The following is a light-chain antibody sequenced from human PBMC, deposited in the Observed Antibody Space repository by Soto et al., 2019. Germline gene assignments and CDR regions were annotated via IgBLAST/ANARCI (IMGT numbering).Light chain of an antibody. CDR1: SDDIGANNY. CDR3: TSYTSASTLV. CDR2: KAA. J-gene: IGLJ2*01. V-gene: IGLV2-14*01. Sequence: QSALTQPASVSGSPGQSITISCTGTSDDIGANNYVSWYQHHPGKAPKILINKAANRPSGISHRFSGSKSGNTASLTISGLQAEDEADYFCTSYTSASTLVFGGGTKLTVL.